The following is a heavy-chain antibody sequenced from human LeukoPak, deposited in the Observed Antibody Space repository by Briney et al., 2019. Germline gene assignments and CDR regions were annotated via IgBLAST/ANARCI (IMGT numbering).Heavy chain of an antibody. CDR2: IYPGDSDT. CDR1: GYSFTSYW. Sequence: GESLKISCKGSGYSFTSYWIGWVRQMPGKGLEWMGIIYPGDSDTRYSPSFQGQVTISADKSISTAYLQWSSLKASDTAMYYCARGRSCTTGVCRNWFDPWGQGTLVTVTS. D-gene: IGHD2-8*01. V-gene: IGHV5-51*01. J-gene: IGHJ5*02. CDR3: ARGRSCTTGVCRNWFDP.